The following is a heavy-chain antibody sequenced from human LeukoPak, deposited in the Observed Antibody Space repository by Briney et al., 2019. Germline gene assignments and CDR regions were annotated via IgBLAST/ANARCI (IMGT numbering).Heavy chain of an antibody. J-gene: IGHJ4*02. V-gene: IGHV3-11*01. D-gene: IGHD6-13*01. CDR2: ISSSGSTI. CDR1: GFTFSDYY. CDR3: ATTLNIATPGHL. Sequence: GGSLRLSCAASGFTFSDYYMSWIRQAPGKGLEWVSYISSSGSTIYYADSVKGRFTISRDNAKNSVYLHMSSLRAEDTGVYYCATTLNIATPGHLWGQGALVTVSS.